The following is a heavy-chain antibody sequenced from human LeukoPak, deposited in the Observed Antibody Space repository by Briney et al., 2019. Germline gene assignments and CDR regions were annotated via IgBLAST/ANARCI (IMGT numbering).Heavy chain of an antibody. CDR3: AGSSHNNYWYFDY. J-gene: IGHJ4*02. D-gene: IGHD1-1*01. CDR2: INWNGGST. Sequence: PGGSLRLSCAASGFIFDDYGMSWVRQAPGKGLEWVSGINWNGGSTGYADSVKGRFTISRDNAKNSLYLQMNSLRAEDTALYYCAGSSHNNYWYFDYWGQGTLVTVSS. V-gene: IGHV3-20*04. CDR1: GFIFDDYG.